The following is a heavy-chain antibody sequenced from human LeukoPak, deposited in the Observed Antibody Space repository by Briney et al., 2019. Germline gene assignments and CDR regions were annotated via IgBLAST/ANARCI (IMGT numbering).Heavy chain of an antibody. CDR2: MNPNSGNT. Sequence: ASVKVSCKASGYTFTSYDINWVRQATGQGLEWMGWMNPNSGNTGYAQKFQGRVTMTRNTSISTAYMELSSLRSEDTAVYYCASTYSSSWYRGYNWFDPWGQGTLVTVSS. CDR1: GYTFTSYD. CDR3: ASTYSSSWYRGYNWFDP. D-gene: IGHD6-13*01. V-gene: IGHV1-8*01. J-gene: IGHJ5*02.